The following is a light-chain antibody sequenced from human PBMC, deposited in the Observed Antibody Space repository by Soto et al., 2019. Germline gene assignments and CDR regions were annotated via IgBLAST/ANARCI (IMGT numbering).Light chain of an antibody. Sequence: ALTQPPSASGSPGQSVTISCTGTSSDFGGYNYVSWYQQHPGKAPKLMIYEVSKRPSGVPDRFSGSKSGNTASLTVSGLQAEDEADYFCSSYAGSNNFEVFGTGTKVTVL. V-gene: IGLV2-8*01. CDR3: SSYAGSNNFEV. CDR1: SSDFGGYNY. CDR2: EVS. J-gene: IGLJ1*01.